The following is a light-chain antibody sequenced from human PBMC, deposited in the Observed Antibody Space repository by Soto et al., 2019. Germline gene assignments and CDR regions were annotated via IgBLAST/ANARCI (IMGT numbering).Light chain of an antibody. CDR2: ATY. CDR3: QLYDTFPRK. J-gene: IGKJ1*01. CDR1: QGITYY. Sequence: DIQMTQSPSSLSASVVDRVTITCRESQGITYYVAWFQQKPGRAPKSLIYATYNLQSGVPSKVSSSGSGTEFTRPISSLQPEDFATYYFQLYDTFPRKVGQGTKLEI. V-gene: IGKV1-16*02.